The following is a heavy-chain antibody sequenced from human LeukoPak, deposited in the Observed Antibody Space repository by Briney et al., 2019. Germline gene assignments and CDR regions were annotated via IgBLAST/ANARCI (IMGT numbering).Heavy chain of an antibody. V-gene: IGHV1-46*01. D-gene: IGHD1-26*01. Sequence: ASVKVSCKASGYTFASYYMHWVRQARGQGLEWMGIINPSGGSTTYAQKFQGRVTMTRDTSTSTVYMELSSLRSEDTAVYYCARGGGSYFVPDYWGQGTLVTVSS. J-gene: IGHJ4*02. CDR2: INPSGGST. CDR3: ARGGGSYFVPDY. CDR1: GYTFASYY.